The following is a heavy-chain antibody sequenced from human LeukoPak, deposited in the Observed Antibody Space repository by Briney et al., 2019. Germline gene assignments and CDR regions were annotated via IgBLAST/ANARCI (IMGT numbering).Heavy chain of an antibody. Sequence: GGSLRLSCAASGFTFSSYSMNWVRQAPGKGLEWVSSISSSSSYIYYADSVKGRFTISRDNAKNSLYLQMNSLRAEDTAVYYCARDAPPRLQYYLYWNAFDIWGQGTMVTVSS. J-gene: IGHJ3*02. D-gene: IGHD4-11*01. V-gene: IGHV3-21*01. CDR3: ARDAPPRLQYYLYWNAFDI. CDR1: GFTFSSYS. CDR2: ISSSSSYI.